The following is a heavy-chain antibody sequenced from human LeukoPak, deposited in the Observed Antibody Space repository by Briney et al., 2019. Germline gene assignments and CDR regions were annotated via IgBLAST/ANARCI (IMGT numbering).Heavy chain of an antibody. D-gene: IGHD3-22*01. CDR2: IYYSGRT. CDR1: ADSVSRSDSY. J-gene: IGHJ1*01. Sequence: SETVSLTCSVSADSVSRSDSYWDWIREPPGKGLAWNGTIYYSGRTYYSPSLKSRVTMSVDTSNNQISLNLRSVTAADTALDYCARRRYYDGSGYLEWGEGTLLSVSS. V-gene: IGHV4-39*01. CDR3: ARRRYYDGSGYLE.